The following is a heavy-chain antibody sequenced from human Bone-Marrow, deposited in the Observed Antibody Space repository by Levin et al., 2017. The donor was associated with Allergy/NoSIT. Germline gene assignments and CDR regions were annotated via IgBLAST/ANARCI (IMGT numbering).Heavy chain of an antibody. D-gene: IGHD2-21*02. CDR1: GFTLNNYR. J-gene: IGHJ4*02. Sequence: PGGSLRLSCAASGFTLNNYRMNWVRQAPGKGLEWVSYISTTSTFKYYADSVKGRFTISRDNAKNSLYLQMNSLRAEDTAVYYCARDLDVVVTATLDSWGQGTLVTVSS. CDR3: ARDLDVVVTATLDS. CDR2: ISTTSTFK. V-gene: IGHV3-21*01.